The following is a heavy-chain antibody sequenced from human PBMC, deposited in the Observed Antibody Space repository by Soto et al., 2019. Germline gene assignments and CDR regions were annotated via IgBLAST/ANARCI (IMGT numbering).Heavy chain of an antibody. J-gene: IGHJ4*02. CDR2: IIPVFDTV. Sequence: QEQLVQSGAEVKKSGSSVKVSCKDTGGLFSSYAVSWVRQAPGQGLEWMGGIIPVFDTVYYAQKFQGRVTITADESMNTAYMELSSLRSEDTAMYYCARSGSGYVWFNEFWGQGTLVTVSS. CDR1: GGLFSSYA. CDR3: ARSGSGYVWFNEF. D-gene: IGHD3-22*01. V-gene: IGHV1-69*01.